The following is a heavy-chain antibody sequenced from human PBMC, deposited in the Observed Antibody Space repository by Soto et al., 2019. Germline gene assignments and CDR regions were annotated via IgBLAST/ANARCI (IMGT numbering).Heavy chain of an antibody. Sequence: PSETLCLSXTASGGSFRTYFMNWLRLPPGKGPEWVANIKEDGAEQHYVDSVKGPFTISRDNTKHSVHLEMNSLTAKDTAVYYCVRDEGYFHYWGQGSMVTVSS. V-gene: IGHV3-7*01. CDR3: VRDEGYFHY. CDR1: GGSFRTYF. J-gene: IGHJ4*02. CDR2: IKEDGAEQ.